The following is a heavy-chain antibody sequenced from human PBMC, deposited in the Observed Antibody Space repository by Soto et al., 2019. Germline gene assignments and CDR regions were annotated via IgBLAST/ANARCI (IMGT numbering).Heavy chain of an antibody. Sequence: NPGGSLRLSCAASGFTFSSYSMIWVRQAPGKGLEWVSSISTSSSCIFYADSVKGRFTISRDNAKNSLYLQMNSLRTEDTAVYYCARFPNYDFWSGYHAFDYWGQGTLVTVSS. CDR3: ARFPNYDFWSGYHAFDY. J-gene: IGHJ4*02. CDR2: ISTSSSCI. V-gene: IGHV3-21*01. CDR1: GFTFSSYS. D-gene: IGHD3-3*01.